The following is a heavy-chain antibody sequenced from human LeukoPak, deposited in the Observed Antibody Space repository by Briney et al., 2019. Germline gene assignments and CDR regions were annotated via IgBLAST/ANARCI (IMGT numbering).Heavy chain of an antibody. Sequence: SETLSLTCTVSGGSISSYYWSWIRQPPGKGLEWIAGISYSGSTKYNPSFQSRVTISVDTSKNQLSLQLSSVTAAATAVYYCAREPGFDSSGYLNWFDPWGQGTLVTVSS. CDR2: ISYSGST. CDR3: AREPGFDSSGYLNWFDP. CDR1: GGSISSYY. D-gene: IGHD3-22*01. V-gene: IGHV4-59*01. J-gene: IGHJ5*02.